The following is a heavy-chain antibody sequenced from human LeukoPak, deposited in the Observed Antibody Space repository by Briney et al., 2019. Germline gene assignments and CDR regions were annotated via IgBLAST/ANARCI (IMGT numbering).Heavy chain of an antibody. Sequence: SVKVSCKASGGTFSSYAISWVRQAPGQGLEWMGGIIPTFGTANYAQKFQGRVTITADKSTSTAYMELSSLRSEDTAVYYCVRVWRVGWYYFDYWGQGTLVTVSS. J-gene: IGHJ4*02. CDR2: IIPTFGTA. D-gene: IGHD6-19*01. CDR3: VRVWRVGWYYFDY. CDR1: GGTFSSYA. V-gene: IGHV1-69*06.